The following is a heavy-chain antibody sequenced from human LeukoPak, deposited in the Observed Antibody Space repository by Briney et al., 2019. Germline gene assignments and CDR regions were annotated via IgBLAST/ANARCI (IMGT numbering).Heavy chain of an antibody. J-gene: IGHJ4*02. CDR1: GFTFSGYT. D-gene: IGHD6-13*01. CDR3: ARGGIAAAGEVDY. Sequence: PGGSLRLSCAASGFTFSGYTMNWVRQAPGKGLEWVASIRSGSGHTYYADSVQGRFTISRDNAKNSLYLQMNSLRAEDTAVYYCARGGIAAAGEVDYWGQGTLVTVSS. CDR2: IRSGSGHT. V-gene: IGHV3-21*01.